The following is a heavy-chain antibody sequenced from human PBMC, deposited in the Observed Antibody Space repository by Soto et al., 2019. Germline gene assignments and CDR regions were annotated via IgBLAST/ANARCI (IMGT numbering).Heavy chain of an antibody. J-gene: IGHJ4*02. CDR3: ARVRATDYEIDY. CDR2: IKRDGSEK. D-gene: IGHD4-17*01. V-gene: IGHV3-7*03. Sequence: GGSLRLSCTASGFMFGSYWMTWVRHVPGKGLRWVANIKRDGSEKYYVDFVKGRFTISRDNADNSVFLDMNNLRVDDTATYYCARVRATDYEIDYWGQGALVTVSS. CDR1: GFMFGSYW.